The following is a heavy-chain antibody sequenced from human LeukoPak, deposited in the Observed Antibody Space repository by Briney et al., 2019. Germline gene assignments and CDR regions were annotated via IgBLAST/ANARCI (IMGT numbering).Heavy chain of an antibody. V-gene: IGHV4-59*01. J-gene: IGHJ4*02. CDR3: ARDVDGSGWLDS. CDR2: IYYSGNT. Sequence: SETLSLTCTVSGGSISSNHWSWIRQPPGRGLEWIGYIYYSGNTKYSPSLKSRVTISVDTSKNQFSPKLSSVSAADTAVYYCARDVDGSGWLDSWGQGTLVTVSS. CDR1: GGSISSNH. D-gene: IGHD6-19*01.